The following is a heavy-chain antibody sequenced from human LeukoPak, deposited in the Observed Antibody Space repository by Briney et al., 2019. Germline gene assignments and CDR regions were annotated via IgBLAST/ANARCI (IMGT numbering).Heavy chain of an antibody. V-gene: IGHV5-51*01. CDR1: GYSFTSYW. D-gene: IGHD2-2*01. Sequence: GESLQISCKGSGYSFTSYWIGWVRRLPGKGLEWMGIIYPGDSDTRYSPSFQGQVTISADKSISTAYLQWSSLKASDTAMYYCARRYCSSTSCSLDYWGQGTLVTVSS. CDR2: IYPGDSDT. CDR3: ARRYCSSTSCSLDY. J-gene: IGHJ4*02.